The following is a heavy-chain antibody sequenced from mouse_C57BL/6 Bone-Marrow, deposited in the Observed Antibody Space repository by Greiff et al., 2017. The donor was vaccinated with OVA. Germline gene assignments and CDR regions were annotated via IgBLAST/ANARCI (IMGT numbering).Heavy chain of an antibody. V-gene: IGHV2-9-1*01. CDR1: GFSLTSYA. CDR2: IWTGGGT. J-gene: IGHJ1*03. CDR3: ARRILYGNYWYFDV. D-gene: IGHD2-1*01. Sequence: VHLVESGPGLVAPSQSLSITCTVSGFSLTSYAISWVRQPPGKGLEWLGVIWTGGGTNYNSALKSRLSISKDNSKSQVFLKMNSLQTDDTARYYCARRILYGNYWYFDVWGTGTTVTVSS.